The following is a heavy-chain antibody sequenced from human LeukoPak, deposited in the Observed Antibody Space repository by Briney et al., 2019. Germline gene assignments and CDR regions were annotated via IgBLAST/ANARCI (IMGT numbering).Heavy chain of an antibody. D-gene: IGHD7-27*01. J-gene: IGHJ5*02. CDR1: GFAFSSYA. Sequence: GGSLRLSCAASGFAFSSYAMSWVRQAPGKGLEWVSAISGSGGNTCYADSVKGRFTISRDNSKNALYLQMNSLRVEDTAVYYCAIDPNWGTHSWGQGVLVTVSS. V-gene: IGHV3-23*01. CDR2: ISGSGGNT. CDR3: AIDPNWGTHS.